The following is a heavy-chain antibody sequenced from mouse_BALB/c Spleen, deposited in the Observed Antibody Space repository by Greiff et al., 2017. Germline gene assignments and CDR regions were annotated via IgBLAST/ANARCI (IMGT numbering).Heavy chain of an antibody. Sequence: EVKLQESGGGLVKPGGSRKLSCAASGFTFSSFGMHWVRQAPEKGLEWVAYISSGSSTIYYADTVKGRFTISRDNPKNTLFLQMTSLRSEDTAMYYCAREEAFYAMDYWGEGTSVTVSS. CDR3: AREEAFYAMDY. J-gene: IGHJ4*01. CDR2: ISSGSSTI. V-gene: IGHV5-17*02. CDR1: GFTFSSFG.